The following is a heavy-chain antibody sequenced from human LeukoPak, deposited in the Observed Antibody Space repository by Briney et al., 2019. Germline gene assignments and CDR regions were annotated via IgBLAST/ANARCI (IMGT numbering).Heavy chain of an antibody. CDR2: IYYSGNT. D-gene: IGHD2-15*01. CDR1: GGSISSGGYY. CDR3: ARRYARYCSGGSCYSFDP. J-gene: IGHJ5*02. Sequence: SETLSLTCTVSGGSISSGGYYWSWIRQHPGKGLEWIGYIYYSGNTYYNPSLKSRVTISVDTSKNQFSLKLSSVTAADTAVYYCARRYARYCSGGSCYSFDPWGQGTLVTVSS. V-gene: IGHV4-31*03.